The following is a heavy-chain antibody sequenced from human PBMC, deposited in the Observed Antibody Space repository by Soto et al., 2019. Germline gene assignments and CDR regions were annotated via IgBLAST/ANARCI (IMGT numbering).Heavy chain of an antibody. CDR3: AREGQHLVEGYFYGMDV. CDR2: ISRSDKYI. D-gene: IGHD3-3*02. J-gene: IGHJ6*02. V-gene: IGHV3-21*02. CDR1: GFTFSRYS. Sequence: EMQLVESGGGRVKPGESLRLSCEASGFTFSRYSINWVRLTPWKGLEWVASISRSDKYIFYTDSVKGRFTISRDDAQSSLYLEMNSLRVEDTAVYYCAREGQHLVEGYFYGMDVWGQGTTVTVSS.